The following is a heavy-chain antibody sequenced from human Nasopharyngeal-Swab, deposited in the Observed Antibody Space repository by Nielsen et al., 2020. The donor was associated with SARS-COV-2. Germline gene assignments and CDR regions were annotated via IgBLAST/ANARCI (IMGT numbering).Heavy chain of an antibody. D-gene: IGHD6-13*01. CDR2: IYHSGST. Sequence: SDTLSLTCAVSGYSISSGYYCGWIRQPPGKGLECIGNIYHSGSTYYNPSLKSRVTISVDTSKNQFSLKLSSVTAADTAVYYCARRSSWYYLDYWGQGILVTVSS. V-gene: IGHV4-38-2*01. CDR3: ARRSSWYYLDY. J-gene: IGHJ4*02. CDR1: GYSISSGYY.